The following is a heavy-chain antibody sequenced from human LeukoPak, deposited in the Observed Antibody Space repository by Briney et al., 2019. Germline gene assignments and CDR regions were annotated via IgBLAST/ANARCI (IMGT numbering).Heavy chain of an antibody. Sequence: QPGGSLRLSCSASGFTLSTNSMHWVRQAPGKGLEFVSAITSNGGSTYYADSVKGRFTISRDNSKNTLYLQMSSLRAEDTAVYYCVTVGVTSIWSYLRFDPRGQGTLVSVSS. V-gene: IGHV3-64D*08. J-gene: IGHJ5*02. D-gene: IGHD1-26*01. CDR3: VTVGVTSIWSYLRFDP. CDR1: GFTLSTNS. CDR2: ITSNGGST.